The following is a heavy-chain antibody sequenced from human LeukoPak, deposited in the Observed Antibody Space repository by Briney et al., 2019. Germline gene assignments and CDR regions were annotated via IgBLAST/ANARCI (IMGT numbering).Heavy chain of an antibody. CDR1: GFTFSSYW. V-gene: IGHV3-74*01. CDR2: INSDGSST. CDR3: ARSSPLYYDFWSGYPDY. J-gene: IGHJ4*02. Sequence: PGRSLRLSCAASGFTFSSYWMHWVRQAPGKGLVWVSRINSDGSSTSYADSVKGRFTISRDNAKNTLYLQMNSLRAEDTAVYYCARSSPLYYDFWSGYPDYWGQGTLVTVSS. D-gene: IGHD3-3*01.